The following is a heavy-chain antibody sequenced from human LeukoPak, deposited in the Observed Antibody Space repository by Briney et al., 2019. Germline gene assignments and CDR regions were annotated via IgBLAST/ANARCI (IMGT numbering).Heavy chain of an antibody. CDR1: GGSVSSYQ. D-gene: IGHD6-19*01. CDR3: TRWAGLGPWDY. V-gene: IGHV4-59*02. Sequence: PSQTLSLTCSVSGGSVSSYQWGWIRQPPGKGLEWIAYISYSGNTNYNPSLRSRVTISIDTSKNQFSLRLSSVTAADTAVYYCTRWAGLGPWDYWGQGTLVTVSS. J-gene: IGHJ4*02. CDR2: ISYSGNT.